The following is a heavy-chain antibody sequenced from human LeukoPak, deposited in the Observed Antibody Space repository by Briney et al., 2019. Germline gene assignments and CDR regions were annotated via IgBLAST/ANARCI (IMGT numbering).Heavy chain of an antibody. CDR1: GFTFSSYA. CDR3: ARDRGYSGYDPLFDY. J-gene: IGHJ4*02. V-gene: IGHV3-64*01. D-gene: IGHD5-12*01. CDR2: ISSNGGST. Sequence: PGGFLRLSCAASGFTFSSYAMHWVRQAPGKGLEYVSAISSNGGSTYYANSVKGRFTISRDNSKNTLYLQMGNLRAEDMAVYYCARDRGYSGYDPLFDYWGQGTLVTVSS.